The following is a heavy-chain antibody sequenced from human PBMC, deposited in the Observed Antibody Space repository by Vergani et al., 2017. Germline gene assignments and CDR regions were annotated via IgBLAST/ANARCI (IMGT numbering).Heavy chain of an antibody. CDR2: LSASDRRT. V-gene: IGHV3-23*01. CDR3: AKVGRSEVAGAFGAFDI. CDR1: GFTFIMHA. D-gene: IGHD6-19*01. J-gene: IGHJ3*02. Sequence: EVQLLESGGDLVQPGGSLRLSCAASGFTFIMHAMSWVRQAPGKGLEWVSTLSASDRRTHYADSVKGRFTISRDISKNTLFLHMNSLRPEDPAVYYCAKVGRSEVAGAFGAFDIWGQGTMVTVCS.